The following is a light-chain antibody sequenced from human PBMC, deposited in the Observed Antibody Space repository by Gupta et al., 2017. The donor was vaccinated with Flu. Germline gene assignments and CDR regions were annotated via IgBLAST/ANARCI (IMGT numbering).Light chain of an antibody. J-gene: IGLJ2*01. V-gene: IGLV3-25*02. CDR1: ALSNQH. Sequence: SYELTQPPSVSVSPGQTARTTCSGDALSNQHGYWYQQKPGQAPALMIYKDNGRPSGIPERFSGSKSGTTVTLTISGVRAGDEADYYCQSRDSSGTWVFGGGTKVTVL. CDR3: QSRDSSGTWV. CDR2: KDN.